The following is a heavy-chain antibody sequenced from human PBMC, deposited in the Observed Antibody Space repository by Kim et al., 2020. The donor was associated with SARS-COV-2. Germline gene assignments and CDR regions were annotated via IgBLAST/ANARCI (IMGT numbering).Heavy chain of an antibody. D-gene: IGHD3-3*01. J-gene: IGHJ4*02. Sequence: GGSLRLSCAASGFTFSSYEMNWVRQAPGKGLEWVSYISSSGSTIYYADSVKGRFTISRDNAKNSLYLQMNSLRAEDTAVYYCARAPVITYYDFWSGFDYWGQGTLVTVSS. CDR3: ARAPVITYYDFWSGFDY. CDR1: GFTFSSYE. CDR2: ISSSGSTI. V-gene: IGHV3-48*03.